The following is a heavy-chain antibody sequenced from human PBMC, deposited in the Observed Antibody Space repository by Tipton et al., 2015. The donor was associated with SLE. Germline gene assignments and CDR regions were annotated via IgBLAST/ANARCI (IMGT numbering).Heavy chain of an antibody. CDR2: IYYSGST. CDR1: GGSISSSSYY. Sequence: TLSLTCTVSGGSISSSSYYWGWIRQPPGKGLEWIGYIYYSGSTNYNPSLKSRVTISVDTSKKQFSLKLSSVTAADTAVYYCARDRTGGDAFDIWGQGTMVTVSS. D-gene: IGHD3-10*01. J-gene: IGHJ3*02. CDR3: ARDRTGGDAFDI. V-gene: IGHV4-61*01.